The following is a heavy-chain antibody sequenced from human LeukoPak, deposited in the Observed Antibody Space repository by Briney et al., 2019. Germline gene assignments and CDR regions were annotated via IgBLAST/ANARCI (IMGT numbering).Heavy chain of an antibody. CDR2: INWTGGST. J-gene: IGHJ3*02. D-gene: IGHD1-26*01. CDR3: TRVRVVWDLDDAFDI. V-gene: IGHV3-20*04. Sequence: GGSLRLSCAASGFTFSKYAMTWVRQAPGKGLEWVSGINWTGGSTGYADSVKGRFTISRDNAKNSLYLQMNSLRAEDTALYYCTRVRVVWDLDDAFDIWGQGTMVIVSS. CDR1: GFTFSKYA.